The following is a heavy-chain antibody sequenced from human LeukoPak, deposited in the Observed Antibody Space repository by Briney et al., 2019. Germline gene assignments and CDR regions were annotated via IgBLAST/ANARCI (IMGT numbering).Heavy chain of an antibody. CDR1: GFSFSAHY. CDR2: MSSSDNPI. CDR3: ARDRVGSSTRCYDY. Sequence: GGSLRLSCAVSGFSFSAHYMSWIRHAPGKGLEWVSYMSSSDNPIYYADSVKGRFTISRDNAKNSLYLQMNNLRAEDTAVYYCARDRVGSSTRCYDYWGQGTLVTVSS. J-gene: IGHJ4*02. V-gene: IGHV3-11*01. D-gene: IGHD2-2*01.